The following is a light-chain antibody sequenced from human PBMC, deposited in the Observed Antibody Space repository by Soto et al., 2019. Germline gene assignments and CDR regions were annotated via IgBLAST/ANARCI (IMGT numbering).Light chain of an antibody. J-gene: IGLJ1*01. V-gene: IGLV1-44*01. Sequence: HSVLNQPPSASGTPGQRVTISCSGSSSNIGGRTVNWYQQLPGTAPKLLIYNNNQRPSGVPDRFSGSKSGTSASLAISGLQSEDEADYYCCSYAGTYTLVFGSGTKVTVL. CDR3: CSYAGTYTLV. CDR1: SSNIGGRT. CDR2: NNN.